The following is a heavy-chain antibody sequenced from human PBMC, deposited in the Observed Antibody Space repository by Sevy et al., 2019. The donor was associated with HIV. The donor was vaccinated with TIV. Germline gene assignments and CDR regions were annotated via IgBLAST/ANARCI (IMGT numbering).Heavy chain of an antibody. D-gene: IGHD6-13*01. CDR2: INPNSGGT. CDR3: AVAAADTWWFDP. Sequence: ASVKVSCKASGYTFTGYYMHWVRQAPGQGLEWMGWINPNSGGTNYAQKFQGRVTMTRDTSIGTAYMELSRLRSDDTAVYYCAVAAADTWWFDPWGQGTLVTVSS. CDR1: GYTFTGYY. V-gene: IGHV1-2*02. J-gene: IGHJ5*02.